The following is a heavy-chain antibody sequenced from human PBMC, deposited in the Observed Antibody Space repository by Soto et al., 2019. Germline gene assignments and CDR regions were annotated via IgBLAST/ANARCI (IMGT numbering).Heavy chain of an antibody. CDR3: AKDHVAYSSVPRGFQH. V-gene: IGHV3-23*01. CDR2: ISGSGGST. J-gene: IGHJ1*01. D-gene: IGHD6-19*01. CDR1: GFTFSSYA. Sequence: EVQLLESGGGLVQPGGSLRLSCAASGFTFSSYAVSWVRQAPGKGLEWVSAISGSGGSTYYADSVKGRFTISRDNSKNTLYLQMNSLRAEDTAVYYCAKDHVAYSSVPRGFQHWGQGTLVTVSS.